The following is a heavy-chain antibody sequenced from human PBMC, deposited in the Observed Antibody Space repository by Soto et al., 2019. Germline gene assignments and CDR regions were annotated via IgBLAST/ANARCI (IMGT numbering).Heavy chain of an antibody. CDR2: INAANGDT. V-gene: IGHV1-3*01. CDR1: GYTFTIYG. CDR3: VRRHVSATGIDWFDP. Sequence: ASVNVSCKASGYTFTIYGIHWVRQAPGQRLELMGWINAANGDTKYSPKFQGRVTITRDTSASTAYMELSSLRSEDTAVYYCVRRHVSATGIDWFDPWGQGTLVTSPQ. J-gene: IGHJ5*02. D-gene: IGHD6-13*01.